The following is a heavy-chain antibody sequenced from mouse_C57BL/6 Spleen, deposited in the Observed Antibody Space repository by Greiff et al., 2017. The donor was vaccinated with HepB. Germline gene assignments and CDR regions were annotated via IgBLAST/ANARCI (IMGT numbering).Heavy chain of an antibody. CDR2: ISSGSSTI. Sequence: EVKLMESGGGLVKPGGSLKLSCAASGFTFSDYGMHWVRQAPEKGLEWVAYISSGSSTIYYADTVKGRFTISRDNAKNTLFLQMTSLRSEDTAMYYCASAYYSNYPYYAMDYWGQGTSVTVSS. CDR3: ASAYYSNYPYYAMDY. V-gene: IGHV5-17*01. J-gene: IGHJ4*01. CDR1: GFTFSDYG. D-gene: IGHD2-5*01.